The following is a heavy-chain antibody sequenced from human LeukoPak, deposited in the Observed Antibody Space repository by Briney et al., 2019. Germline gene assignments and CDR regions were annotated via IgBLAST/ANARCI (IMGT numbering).Heavy chain of an antibody. D-gene: IGHD2-2*01. CDR2: ISDSGRAT. CDR1: GFTFNHYA. Sequence: GGSLRLSCAASGFTFNHYAMSWVRQAPGKGLEWVSGISDSGRATYYTDSVRGRCTISRDNSKNTVYLQMSNLRAEDTAVYFCARHDSFMPYWGQGSLVTVSS. V-gene: IGHV3-23*01. CDR3: ARHDSFMPY. J-gene: IGHJ4*02.